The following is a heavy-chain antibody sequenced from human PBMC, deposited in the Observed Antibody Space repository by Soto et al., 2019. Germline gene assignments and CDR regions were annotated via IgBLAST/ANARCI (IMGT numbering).Heavy chain of an antibody. J-gene: IGHJ6*02. D-gene: IGHD2-15*01. CDR1: VASISSDNR. CDR3: AKKVPAALRLYYFFGLDV. V-gene: IGHV4-4*02. CDR2: ISQSGTT. Sequence: AETLSLTCAVSVASISSDNRWTVVRQPPGEGLEWIGEISQSGTTKYNPSLASRVTISVDKSKNQFSLRLTSMTAADTAVYYCAKKVPAALRLYYFFGLDVWRQGTTVTVSS.